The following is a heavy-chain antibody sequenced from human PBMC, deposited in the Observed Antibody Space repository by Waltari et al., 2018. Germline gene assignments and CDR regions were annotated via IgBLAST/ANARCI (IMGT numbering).Heavy chain of an antibody. CDR3: ATEMATIIIGHLNY. D-gene: IGHD5-12*01. J-gene: IGHJ4*02. CDR2: IIPIFGKA. Sequence: QVQLVQSGAEVKKPGSSVKVSCKASGGTFSSYAISWVRQAPGQGLEWMGRIIPIFGKANYAQKFQGRVTITADKSTSTAYMELSSLRSEDTAVYYCATEMATIIIGHLNYWGQGTLVTVSS. CDR1: GGTFSSYA. V-gene: IGHV1-69*04.